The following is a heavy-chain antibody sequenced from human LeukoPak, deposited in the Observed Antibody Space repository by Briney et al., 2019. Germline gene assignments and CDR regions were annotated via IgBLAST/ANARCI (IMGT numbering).Heavy chain of an antibody. J-gene: IGHJ4*02. V-gene: IGHV1-69*13. D-gene: IGHD1-26*01. CDR1: GGTFISYA. Sequence: SVKVSCKASGGTFISYAISWVRQAPGQGLEWMGGIIPIFGTANYAQKFQGRVTITADESTSTAYMELSSLRSEDTAVYYCARGDNVVVGVLSDYWGQGTLVTVSS. CDR3: ARGDNVVVGVLSDY. CDR2: IIPIFGTA.